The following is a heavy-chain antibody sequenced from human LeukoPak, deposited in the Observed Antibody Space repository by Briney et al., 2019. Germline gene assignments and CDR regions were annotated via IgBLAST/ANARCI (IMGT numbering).Heavy chain of an antibody. CDR2: IYHSGST. CDR1: GGSISSGGYS. CDR3: ARAGYDFWSGYYTGFDY. J-gene: IGHJ4*02. V-gene: IGHV4-30-2*01. Sequence: PSETLSLTCAVSGGSISSGGYSWSWIRQPPGKGLEWIGYIYHSGSTYYNPSLKSRVTISVDRSKNQSSLKLSSVTAADTAVYYCARAGYDFWSGYYTGFDYWGQGTLVTVSS. D-gene: IGHD3-3*01.